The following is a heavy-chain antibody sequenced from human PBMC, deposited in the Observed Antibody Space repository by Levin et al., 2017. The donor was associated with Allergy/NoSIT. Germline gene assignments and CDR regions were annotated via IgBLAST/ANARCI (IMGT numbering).Heavy chain of an antibody. CDR2: ISYDGSNK. D-gene: IGHD2-2*01. V-gene: IGHV3-30-3*01. J-gene: IGHJ6*03. Sequence: PGGSLRLSCAASGFTFSSYAMHWVRQAPGKGLEWVAVISYDGSNKYYADSVKGRFTISRDNSKNTLYLQMNSLRAEDTAVYYCARDGEDIVVVPAASNYYDYYMDVWGKGTTVTVSS. CDR1: GFTFSSYA. CDR3: ARDGEDIVVVPAASNYYDYYMDV.